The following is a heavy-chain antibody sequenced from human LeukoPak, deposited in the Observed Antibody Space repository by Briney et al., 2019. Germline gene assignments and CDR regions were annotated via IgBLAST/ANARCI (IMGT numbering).Heavy chain of an antibody. J-gene: IGHJ4*02. Sequence: GGSLRLSCAASGFPFSSYAMHWVRQAPGKGLEWVAVISYDGSNKYYADSAKGRFTISRDNSKNTLYLQMNSLRAEDTAVYYCARVSDFRKLEYYFDYWGQGTLVTVSS. CDR1: GFPFSSYA. D-gene: IGHD1-1*01. CDR2: ISYDGSNK. CDR3: ARVSDFRKLEYYFDY. V-gene: IGHV3-30-3*01.